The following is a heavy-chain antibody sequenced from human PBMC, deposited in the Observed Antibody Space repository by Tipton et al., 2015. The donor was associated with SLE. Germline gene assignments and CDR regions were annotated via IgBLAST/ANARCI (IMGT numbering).Heavy chain of an antibody. J-gene: IGHJ4*02. Sequence: TLSLTCTVSGDSISSSAYYWGWVRQPPGKGLEWIGTIFYSGSTYYNPSLESRVTISVDTSKNQFSLKLSSVTAADTAVYYCARVGSGVDYWGQGTLVTVSS. CDR1: GDSISSSAYY. CDR2: IFYSGST. CDR3: ARVGSGVDY. D-gene: IGHD3-10*01. V-gene: IGHV4-39*07.